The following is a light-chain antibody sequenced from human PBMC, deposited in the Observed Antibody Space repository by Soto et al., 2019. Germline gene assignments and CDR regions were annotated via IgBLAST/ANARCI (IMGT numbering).Light chain of an antibody. CDR1: SSDVGGFNY. Sequence: QSALTQPASVSGSPGQSITISCTGTSSDVGGFNYVSWYQQYPGKAPKLMIYEVTNRPSGVSNRFSGSSSGNTASLIISGLQPGDEADYYCSSYTSSATVVFGGGTKLTVL. CDR2: EVT. CDR3: SSYTSSATVV. V-gene: IGLV2-14*01. J-gene: IGLJ2*01.